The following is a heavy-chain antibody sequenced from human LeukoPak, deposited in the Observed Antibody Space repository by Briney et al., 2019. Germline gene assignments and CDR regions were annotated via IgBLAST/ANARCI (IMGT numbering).Heavy chain of an antibody. CDR2: INHSGST. CDR3: AREGRLASRAFDI. D-gene: IGHD5-12*01. V-gene: IGHV4-34*01. CDR1: GGSFSGYY. J-gene: IGHJ3*02. Sequence: SETLSLTCAVYGGSFSGYYWSWIRQPPGKGLEWIGEINHSGSTNYNPSLKSRVTISVDTSKNQFSLKLSSVTAADTAVYYCAREGRLASRAFDIWGQGTMVTVSS.